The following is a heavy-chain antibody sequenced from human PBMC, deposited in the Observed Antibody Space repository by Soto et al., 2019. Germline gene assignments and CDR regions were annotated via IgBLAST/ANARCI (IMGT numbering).Heavy chain of an antibody. CDR3: ARDLNDFWRGSHDY. J-gene: IGHJ4*02. V-gene: IGHV1-18*01. Sequence: ASVKVSCKASGYTFTSYGISWVRQAPGQGLEWMGWISAYNGNTNYAQKLQGRVTMTTDTSTSTAYMELRSLGSDDTAVYYCARDLNDFWRGSHDYCGEGTLVTVSS. CDR1: GYTFTSYG. CDR2: ISAYNGNT. D-gene: IGHD3-3*01.